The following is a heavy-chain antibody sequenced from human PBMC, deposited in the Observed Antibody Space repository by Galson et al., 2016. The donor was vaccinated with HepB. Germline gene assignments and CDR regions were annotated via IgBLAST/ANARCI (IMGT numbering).Heavy chain of an antibody. CDR2: ISPDGRNR. Sequence: SLRLSCAATGFTFSNYGIHWVRQAPGKGLEWVAVISPDGRNRDYADSVKGRFTISRDNSKNTLYLQLNSLRSEDTAVYYCAKEDCGDPYWYFDLWGRGTLVTVSS. CDR1: GFTFSNYG. J-gene: IGHJ2*01. D-gene: IGHD4-17*01. CDR3: AKEDCGDPYWYFDL. V-gene: IGHV3-30*18.